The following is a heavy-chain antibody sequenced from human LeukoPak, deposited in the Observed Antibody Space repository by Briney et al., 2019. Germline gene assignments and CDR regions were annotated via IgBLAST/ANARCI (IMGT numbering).Heavy chain of an antibody. CDR2: ISGSGGTT. CDR3: AKDRFSSSWFDGSDI. J-gene: IGHJ3*02. D-gene: IGHD6-13*01. V-gene: IGHV3-23*01. Sequence: PGGSLRLSCAASGFIFSTCAMSWVRQAPGKGREWVSAISGSGGTTYYADSVKGRFTISRDNSKNTLYLQMNSLRAEDTAVYYCAKDRFSSSWFDGSDIWGQGTMVTVSS. CDR1: GFIFSTCA.